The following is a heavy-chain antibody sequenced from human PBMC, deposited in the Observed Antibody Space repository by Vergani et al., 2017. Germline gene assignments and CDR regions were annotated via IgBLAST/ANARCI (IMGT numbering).Heavy chain of an antibody. CDR1: GGTFSRYA. CDR2: IIPIFGTA. J-gene: IGHJ4*02. V-gene: IGHV1-69*12. CDR3: ARPGGSYYYGSGSLSHFDY. D-gene: IGHD3-10*01. Sequence: QVQLVQSGAEVKKPGSSVKVSCKASGGTFSRYAISWVRQAPGQGLEWMGGIIPIFGTANYAQKFQGRVPVTADESPSTAYMELSRLRSEDTAVYYCARPGGSYYYGSGSLSHFDYWGQGTLVTVSS.